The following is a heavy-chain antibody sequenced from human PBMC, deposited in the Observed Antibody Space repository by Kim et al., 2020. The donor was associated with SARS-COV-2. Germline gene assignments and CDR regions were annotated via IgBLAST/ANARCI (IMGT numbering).Heavy chain of an antibody. CDR3: ARAIWFGDAFDI. V-gene: IGHV3-53*04. J-gene: IGHJ3*02. CDR1: GFTVSSNY. CDR2: FYRGGST. Sequence: GGSLRLSCAASGFTVSSNYMSWVRQAPGKGLEWGSVFYRGGSTYYADSVKGRFPISRHNSKNALYLQMNSLRAGDTAVYYCARAIWFGDAFDIWGQGTMVSVSS. D-gene: IGHD3-10*01.